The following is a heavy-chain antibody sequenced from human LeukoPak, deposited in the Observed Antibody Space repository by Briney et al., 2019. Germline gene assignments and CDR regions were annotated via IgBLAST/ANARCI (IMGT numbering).Heavy chain of an antibody. V-gene: IGHV1-2*02. J-gene: IGHJ4*02. Sequence: VASVKVSCKASGYTFTGYYMHWVRQAPGQGLEWMGWINPNSGGTNYAQKFQGRVTMTRDTSISTAYMELSRLRSDVTAVYYCAKGRIAAAGAPIDYWGQGTLVTVSS. CDR3: AKGRIAAAGAPIDY. D-gene: IGHD6-13*01. CDR2: INPNSGGT. CDR1: GYTFTGYY.